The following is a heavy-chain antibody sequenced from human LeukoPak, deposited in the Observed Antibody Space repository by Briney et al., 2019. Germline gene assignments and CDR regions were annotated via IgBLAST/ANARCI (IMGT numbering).Heavy chain of an antibody. CDR2: IKSDGSST. CDR1: GFTFSSYW. CDR3: ASSPWGIQAFDI. D-gene: IGHD3-16*01. V-gene: IGHV3-74*01. J-gene: IGHJ3*02. Sequence: GGSLRLSCAASGFTFSSYWMHWVRQAPGKELVWVSHIKSDGSSTSYAGSVKGRFTISRDNAKNTLYLQMNSLRAEDTAVYYCASSPWGIQAFDIWGQGTMVTVSS.